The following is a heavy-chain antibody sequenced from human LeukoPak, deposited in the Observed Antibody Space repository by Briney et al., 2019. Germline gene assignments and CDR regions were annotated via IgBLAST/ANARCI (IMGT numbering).Heavy chain of an antibody. J-gene: IGHJ4*02. CDR1: GGSISTYY. D-gene: IGHD4-11*01. CDR3: ARDYSNYFDC. V-gene: IGHV4-59*01. Sequence: ASETLSLTCTVSGGSISTYYWSWIRQPPGKGLEWIGYIYYSGSTNYNPSLKSRVTISVDMSKNQFSLKLSSVAAADTAVYYCARDYSNYFDCWGQGTLVTVSS. CDR2: IYYSGST.